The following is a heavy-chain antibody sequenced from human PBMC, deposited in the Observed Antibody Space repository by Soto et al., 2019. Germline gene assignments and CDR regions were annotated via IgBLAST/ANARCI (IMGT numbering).Heavy chain of an antibody. CDR3: ARSTADQYYYYYGMDV. J-gene: IGHJ6*02. V-gene: IGHV3-21*01. CDR1: GFTFSSYS. CDR2: ISSSSSYI. Sequence: EVQLVESGGGLVKPGGSLRLSCAASGFTFSSYSMNWVRQAPGKGLEWVSSISSSSSYIYYADSVKGRFTISRDNAKNSLYLQMNSLRAEDTAVYYCARSTADQYYYYYGMDVWGQGTTVTVSS.